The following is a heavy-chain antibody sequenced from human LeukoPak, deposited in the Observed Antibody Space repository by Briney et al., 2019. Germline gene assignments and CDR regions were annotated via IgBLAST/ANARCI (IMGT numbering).Heavy chain of an antibody. CDR3: ARDRGVIAARRYFDY. Sequence: SETLSLTCAVSGGSISSSNWWSWVRQPPGKGLERIGEIYHSGSTNYNPSLKSRVTISVDKSKNQFSLKLSSVTAADTAVYYCARDRGVIAARRYFDYWGQGTLVTVSS. D-gene: IGHD6-6*01. J-gene: IGHJ4*02. CDR2: IYHSGST. V-gene: IGHV4-4*02. CDR1: GGSISSSNW.